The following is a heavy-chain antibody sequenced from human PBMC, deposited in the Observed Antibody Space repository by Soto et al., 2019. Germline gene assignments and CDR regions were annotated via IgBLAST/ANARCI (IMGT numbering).Heavy chain of an antibody. Sequence: SVKVSCKASGGTFSSYAIRWVRQAPGQGLEWMGGIIPIFGTANYAQKFQGRVTITADESTSTAYMELSSLRSEDTAVYYCASQFLAYDSSAYFDYWGQGTMVTVCS. CDR3: ASQFLAYDSSAYFDY. CDR1: GGTFSSYA. CDR2: IIPIFGTA. J-gene: IGHJ4*02. V-gene: IGHV1-69*13. D-gene: IGHD3-22*01.